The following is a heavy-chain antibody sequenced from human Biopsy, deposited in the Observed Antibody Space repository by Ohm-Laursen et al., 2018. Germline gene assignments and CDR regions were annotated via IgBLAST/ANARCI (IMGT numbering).Heavy chain of an antibody. Sequence: ASVKVSCKTFGGTLSKYAMSWVRQAPGQGLEWLGVIIAPSGTTNNAQRFQGRLSITADESATSVYMELSSLTSEDAAVYYCARTGTYYHDSSLYYFYGLDLWGQGSTVTVFS. CDR1: GGTLSKYA. J-gene: IGHJ6*02. V-gene: IGHV1-69*13. CDR2: IIAPSGTT. D-gene: IGHD3-22*01. CDR3: ARTGTYYHDSSLYYFYGLDL.